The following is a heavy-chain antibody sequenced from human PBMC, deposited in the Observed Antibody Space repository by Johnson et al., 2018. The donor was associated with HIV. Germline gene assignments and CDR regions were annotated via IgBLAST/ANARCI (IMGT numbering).Heavy chain of an antibody. Sequence: VQLVESGGGVVQPGGSLRLSCAASGFTFSSYDMHWVRQATGKGLEWVSAIGTAGDTYYPGSVKGRFTISRENAKNSLYLEMNSLRAGDTAGYYWARANSRGAEYSNLGAFDIWGQGTMVTGSS. V-gene: IGHV3-13*01. CDR2: IGTAGDT. D-gene: IGHD6-6*01. CDR1: GFTFSSYD. J-gene: IGHJ3*02. CDR3: ARANSRGAEYSNLGAFDI.